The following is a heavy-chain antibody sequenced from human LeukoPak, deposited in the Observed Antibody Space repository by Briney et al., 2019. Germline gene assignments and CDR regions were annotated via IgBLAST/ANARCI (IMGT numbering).Heavy chain of an antibody. D-gene: IGHD4-11*01. CDR3: AREHNQATVTKSHWYFDL. Sequence: SQTLSLTXTVSGGSISIGSYYWSWIRQPPGKGLEWFGYIYYSESTNYNPSLKSRVTISVDTSKNQFSLKLSSVTAADTAVYYCAREHNQATVTKSHWYFDLWGRGTLVTVSS. V-gene: IGHV4-61*01. CDR2: IYYSEST. J-gene: IGHJ2*01. CDR1: GGSISIGSYY.